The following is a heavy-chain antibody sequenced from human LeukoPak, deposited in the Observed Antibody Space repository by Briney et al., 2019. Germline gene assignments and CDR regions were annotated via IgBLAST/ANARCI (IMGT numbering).Heavy chain of an antibody. CDR1: GGSFSGCY. CDR3: ARGRVGSGSSNLGNFDY. Sequence: SETLTLTCAVYGGSFSGCYWCWIRQPPGKGLEWIGEINHSGSTNYNPSFKSRVSIFVDTSTHQFLFQLSTFTTADTAVYYCARGRVGSGSSNLGNFDYWGQGTLVTVSS. D-gene: IGHD3-10*01. CDR2: INHSGST. J-gene: IGHJ4*02. V-gene: IGHV4-34*01.